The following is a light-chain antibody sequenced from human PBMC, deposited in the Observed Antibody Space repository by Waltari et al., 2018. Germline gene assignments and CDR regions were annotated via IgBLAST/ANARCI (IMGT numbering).Light chain of an antibody. Sequence: EIVLTQSPASLSLSPGDRATLSCRASQSVGRTLAWYQQRPGQAPRLLIYDASSRATGIPDRFSGSGSGTDFSLTISRLEPEYFAVYYCQKYGTRPATFGQGTKVEVK. CDR2: DAS. V-gene: IGKV3-20*01. J-gene: IGKJ1*01. CDR1: QSVGRT. CDR3: QKYGTRPAT.